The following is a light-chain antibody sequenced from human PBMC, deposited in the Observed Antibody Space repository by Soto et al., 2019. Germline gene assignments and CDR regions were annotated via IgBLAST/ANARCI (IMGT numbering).Light chain of an antibody. CDR1: SSDVGAYKF. Sequence: QSALTQPASVSGSPGQSITIFCSGTSSDVGAYKFVSWYRHHPGKAPQVMIYEVSNRPSGVSNRFSGSKSGNTASLTISGLQPEDEGDYYCSSYTSTSTPWVFXGGTKVTVL. J-gene: IGLJ3*02. CDR2: EVS. CDR3: SSYTSTSTPWV. V-gene: IGLV2-14*01.